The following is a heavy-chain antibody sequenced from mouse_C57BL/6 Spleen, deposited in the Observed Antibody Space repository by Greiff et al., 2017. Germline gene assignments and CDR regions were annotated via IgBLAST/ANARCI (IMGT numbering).Heavy chain of an antibody. J-gene: IGHJ2*01. CDR1: GYSITSGYY. CDR3: ARDYGYDGDFDY. D-gene: IGHD2-2*01. Sequence: EVKLQESGPGLVKPSQSLSLTCSVTGYSITSGYYWNWIRQSPRNKLEWMGYISYDGSNDYDPSLKNRITITRDTSKNQYFLKLNSVTTEDAAKYCCARDYGYDGDFDYWGQGTTLTVSS. CDR2: ISYDGSN. V-gene: IGHV3-6*01.